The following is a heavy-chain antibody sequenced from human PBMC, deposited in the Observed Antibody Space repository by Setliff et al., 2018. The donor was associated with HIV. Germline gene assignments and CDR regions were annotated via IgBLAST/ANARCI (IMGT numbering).Heavy chain of an antibody. Sequence: ASETLSLTCTVSGGSISSGSYYWSWIRQPAGKGLEWIGRIYTSGSTNYNPSLKSRVTISVDTSKNQFSLKLSSVTAADTAVFYCARGTTGYSTIWYRNGLTYYYYMDVWGKGTKVTVSS. V-gene: IGHV4-61*02. CDR2: IYTSGST. CDR3: ARGTTGYSTIWYRNGLTYYYYMDV. D-gene: IGHD6-13*01. J-gene: IGHJ6*03. CDR1: GGSISSGSYY.